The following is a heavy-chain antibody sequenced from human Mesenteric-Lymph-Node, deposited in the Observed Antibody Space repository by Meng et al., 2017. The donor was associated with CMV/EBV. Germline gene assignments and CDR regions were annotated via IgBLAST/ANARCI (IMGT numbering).Heavy chain of an antibody. Sequence: KASGYTFTTYPIHWVRQAPGQRHEWMGWINAGNGDTKYSQKFQGRVTITSDTSASAAYMELSSLRSEDTAVYYCARRGSGSYYYFDYWGQGTLVTVSS. CDR1: GYTFTTYP. CDR3: ARRGSGSYYYFDY. CDR2: INAGNGDT. V-gene: IGHV1-3*01. J-gene: IGHJ4*02. D-gene: IGHD3-10*01.